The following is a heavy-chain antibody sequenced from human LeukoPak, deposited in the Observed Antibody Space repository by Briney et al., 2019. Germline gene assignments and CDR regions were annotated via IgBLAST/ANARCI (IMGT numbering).Heavy chain of an antibody. Sequence: PGRSLRLSCAASGFTFSSYGMRWVRQAPGKGLEWVAVISYDGSNKYYADSVKGRFTISRDNSKNTLHLQMNSLRAEDTAVYYCAKLDYSAYCSGGSCYSGSFDYWGQGTLVTVSS. CDR3: AKLDYSAYCSGGSCYSGSFDY. V-gene: IGHV3-30*18. D-gene: IGHD2-15*01. CDR1: GFTFSSYG. J-gene: IGHJ4*02. CDR2: ISYDGSNK.